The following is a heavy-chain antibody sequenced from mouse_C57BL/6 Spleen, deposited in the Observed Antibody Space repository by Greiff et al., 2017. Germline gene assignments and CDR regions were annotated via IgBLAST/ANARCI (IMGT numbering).Heavy chain of an antibody. V-gene: IGHV5-15*01. CDR3: ARAESYAMDY. CDR1: GFTFSDYG. Sequence: EVHLVESGGGLVQPGGSLELSCAASGFTFSDYGMAWVRQAPRKGPEWVAFLSNLAYSIYYADTVTGRFTISSENAKNTLYLEMGSLRSEDTAMYYCARAESYAMDYWGQGTSVTVSS. J-gene: IGHJ4*01. CDR2: LSNLAYSI.